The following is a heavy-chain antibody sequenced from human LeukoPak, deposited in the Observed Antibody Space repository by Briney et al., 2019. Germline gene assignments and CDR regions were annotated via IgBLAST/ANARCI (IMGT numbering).Heavy chain of an antibody. CDR1: GGSISSYY. CDR2: IYYSGST. J-gene: IGHJ4*02. CDR3: ARHPEMATTPFDY. Sequence: SETLSLTCTVSGGSISSYYWSWIRQPPGKGLEWIGYIYYSGSTNYNPSLKSRVTISVDTSKNQFSLKLSSVTAADTAVYYCARHPEMATTPFDYWGQGTLVTVSS. V-gene: IGHV4-59*08. D-gene: IGHD5-24*01.